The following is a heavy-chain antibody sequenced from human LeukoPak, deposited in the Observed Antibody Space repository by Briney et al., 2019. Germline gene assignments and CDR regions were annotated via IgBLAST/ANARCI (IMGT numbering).Heavy chain of an antibody. CDR3: ARVSPAYGSGKSDAFDI. V-gene: IGHV3-30*02. Sequence: GGSLRLSCAASGITFRSYGMHWVRQAPGKGLEWVAFRRYDGTNKYYADSVKGRFTISRDNSKNTLYLQMNSLRAEDTAVYYCARVSPAYGSGKSDAFDIWGQGTMVTVSS. J-gene: IGHJ3*02. D-gene: IGHD3-10*01. CDR2: RRYDGTNK. CDR1: GITFRSYG.